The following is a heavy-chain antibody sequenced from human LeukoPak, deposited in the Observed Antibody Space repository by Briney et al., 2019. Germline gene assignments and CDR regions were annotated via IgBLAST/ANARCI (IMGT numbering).Heavy chain of an antibody. CDR2: IIKSRNYV. CDR3: ARGEYLADYGDYFDY. V-gene: IGHV3-21*01. J-gene: IGHJ4*02. CDR1: GFTFIRYN. Sequence: GGSLILSCAASGFTFIRYNMNSVRQAPGQGLEWGACIIKSRNYVYYADSVKGRFPISRDNGKTSLYLQMSSLRAEDTAVYYCARGEYLADYGDYFDYWGQGTQVTVSS. D-gene: IGHD4-17*01.